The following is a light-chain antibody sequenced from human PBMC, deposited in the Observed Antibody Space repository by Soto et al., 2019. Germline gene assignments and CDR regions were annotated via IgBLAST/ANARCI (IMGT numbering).Light chain of an antibody. J-gene: IGKJ4*01. Sequence: DIVMTQSPDSLAVSLGERATINCKSSQSVLVTPDNKNNLAWYQQKPGQPPRLLIYWAFFRESGVPDRFSGSGSGTEFTLTISSLRAEDVAVYYCQQYFIAPFTFGGGTKVEIK. V-gene: IGKV4-1*01. CDR3: QQYFIAPFT. CDR2: WAF. CDR1: QSVLVTPDNKNN.